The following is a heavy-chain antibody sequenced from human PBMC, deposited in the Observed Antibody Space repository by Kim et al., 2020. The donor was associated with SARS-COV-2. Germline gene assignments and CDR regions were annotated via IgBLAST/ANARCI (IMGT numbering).Heavy chain of an antibody. D-gene: IGHD2-15*01. J-gene: IGHJ3*01. CDR3: EMWNVVDDAFDF. CDR1: GFSVSSNY. CDR2: LKTGGDT. Sequence: GGSLRLSCTASGFSVSSNYMSWVRQAPGKGLEWVAMLKTGGDTQYADSGRGRLTIFRHDSKNTLHLQLSSLRAEDTAVYYCEMWNVVDDAFDFWRQG. V-gene: IGHV3-53*04.